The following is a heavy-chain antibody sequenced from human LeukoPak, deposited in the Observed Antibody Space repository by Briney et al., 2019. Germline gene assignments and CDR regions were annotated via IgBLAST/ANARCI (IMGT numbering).Heavy chain of an antibody. CDR1: GFTFDDYA. D-gene: IGHD6-13*01. CDR3: AKDGYRSSWYSIDY. Sequence: GRSLRLSCVASGFTFDDYAMHWVRQAPGKGLEWVSGISWNSGSIGYADSVKGRFTISRDNAKNSLYLQMNSLRAEDMALYYCAKDGYRSSWYSIDYWGQGTLVTVSS. J-gene: IGHJ4*02. CDR2: ISWNSGSI. V-gene: IGHV3-9*03.